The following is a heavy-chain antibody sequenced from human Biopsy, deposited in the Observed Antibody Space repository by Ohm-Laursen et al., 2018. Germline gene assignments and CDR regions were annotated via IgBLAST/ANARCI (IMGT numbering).Heavy chain of an antibody. D-gene: IGHD2-2*01. Sequence: SVKVSCKVSGGTFSNYAISWVRQAPGQGLEWLGGIILVSDTANYAQKFQGRVAITADKPTSTAYMELSSLRSEDTALYDCASSSYCGRTTCYQNYGMDVWGQGTTVTVSS. CDR1: GGTFSNYA. V-gene: IGHV1-69*06. J-gene: IGHJ6*01. CDR2: IILVSDTA. CDR3: ASSSYCGRTTCYQNYGMDV.